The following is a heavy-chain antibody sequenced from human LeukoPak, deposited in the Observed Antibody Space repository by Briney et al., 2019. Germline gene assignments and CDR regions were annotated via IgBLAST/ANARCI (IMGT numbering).Heavy chain of an antibody. D-gene: IGHD2-15*01. Sequence: GGSLRLSCAASGFTFSSYSMNWVRQAPGKGLEWVSGLNWNGGSTGYADSVKGRFTISRDNAKNSLYLQMNSLRGEDTALYYCARDGLAAATLHWCFDLWGRGTLVTVSS. J-gene: IGHJ2*01. CDR2: LNWNGGST. CDR3: ARDGLAAATLHWCFDL. V-gene: IGHV3-20*04. CDR1: GFTFSSYS.